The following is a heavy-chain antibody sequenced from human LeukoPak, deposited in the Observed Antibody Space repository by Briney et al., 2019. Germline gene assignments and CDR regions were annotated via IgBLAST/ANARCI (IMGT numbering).Heavy chain of an antibody. CDR2: IRYDGSNK. D-gene: IGHD3-22*01. CDR3: AKDKHYYDSSGFPPKD. CDR1: GFTFSSYG. V-gene: IGHV3-30*02. Sequence: GGSLRLSXAASGFTFSSYGMHWVRQAPGKGLEWVAFIRYDGSNKYYADSVKGRFTISRDNSKNTLYLQMNSLRAEDTAVYYCAKDKHYYDSSGFPPKDWGQGTLVTVSS. J-gene: IGHJ4*02.